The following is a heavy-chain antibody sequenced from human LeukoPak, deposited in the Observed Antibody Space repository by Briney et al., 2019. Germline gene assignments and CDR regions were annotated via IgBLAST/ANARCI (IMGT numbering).Heavy chain of an antibody. CDR3: ARDDAPNMITFGGVIGLFDY. Sequence: PGGSLRLSCAASGFTFSSYAMHWVRHAPGKGLEWVAVISYDGSNKYYADSVKGRFTISRDNSKNTLYLQMNSLRAEDTAVYYCARDDAPNMITFGGVIGLFDYWGQGTLVTVSS. J-gene: IGHJ4*02. CDR2: ISYDGSNK. D-gene: IGHD3-16*02. V-gene: IGHV3-30*04. CDR1: GFTFSSYA.